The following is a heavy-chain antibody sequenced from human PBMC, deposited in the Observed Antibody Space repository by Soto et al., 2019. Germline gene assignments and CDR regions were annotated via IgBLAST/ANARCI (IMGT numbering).Heavy chain of an antibody. Sequence: PSETLSLTCTVSGYYINSDDYWGWIRQPPGKGLEWIASIYNSVSTFYNPCLRSRVNISIDTPKNQFSLRLTAVTAADTAMYYCARKAYYGSGRINLFDSWGQGTLVNVS. J-gene: IGHJ4*02. CDR2: IYNSVST. V-gene: IGHV4-38-2*02. CDR3: ARKAYYGSGRINLFDS. CDR1: GYYINSDDY. D-gene: IGHD3-10*01.